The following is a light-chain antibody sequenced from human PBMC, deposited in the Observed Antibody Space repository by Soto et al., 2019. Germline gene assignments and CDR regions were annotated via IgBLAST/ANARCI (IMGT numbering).Light chain of an antibody. Sequence: DIQMTQSPSTLSASVGDRITITCRASQSISSWLAWYQQKPGIAPKLLIYEASTLNIGVPSRFSGTGSGTEFSLTISSLQPDDFATYYCQQYNGYTRTFGQGTKVEIK. V-gene: IGKV1-5*03. J-gene: IGKJ1*01. CDR3: QQYNGYTRT. CDR1: QSISSW. CDR2: EAS.